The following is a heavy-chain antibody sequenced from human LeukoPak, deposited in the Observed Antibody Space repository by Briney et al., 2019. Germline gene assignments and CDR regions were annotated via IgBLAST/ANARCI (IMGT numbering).Heavy chain of an antibody. CDR3: AREGIAAAGITY. CDR1: GGSISSGGYY. J-gene: IGHJ4*02. CDR2: IYYSGST. D-gene: IGHD6-13*01. V-gene: IGHV4-61*08. Sequence: PSETLSLTCTVSGGSISSGGYYWSWIRQHPGKGLEWIGYIYYSGSTYYNPSLKSRVTISVDTSKNQFSLKLSSVTAADTAVYYCAREGIAAAGITYWGRGTLVTVSS.